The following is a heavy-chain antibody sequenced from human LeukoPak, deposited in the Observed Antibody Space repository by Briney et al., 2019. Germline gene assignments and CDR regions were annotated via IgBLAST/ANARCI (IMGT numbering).Heavy chain of an antibody. D-gene: IGHD1-26*01. CDR1: GGSISSGGYY. CDR3: ARTSEVGADY. Sequence: SETLSLTCTVSGGSISSGGYYWSWIRQRPGKGLEWIGYIYYSGSTYYNPSLKSRVTISVDTSKNQFSLKLSSVTAADTAVYYCARTSEVGADYWGQGTLVTVSS. J-gene: IGHJ4*02. V-gene: IGHV4-30-4*08. CDR2: IYYSGST.